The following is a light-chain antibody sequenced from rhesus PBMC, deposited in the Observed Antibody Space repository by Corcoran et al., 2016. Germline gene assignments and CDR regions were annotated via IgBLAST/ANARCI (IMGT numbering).Light chain of an antibody. CDR3: QQYNNSPHS. J-gene: IGKJ2*01. V-gene: IGKV1-66*01. CDR2: VAS. CDR1: QGINNY. Sequence: DIQMTQSPSSLSASVGDRVTITCRASQGINNYLSWYQQKPGKAPKPLIYVASSLETGVPSRFSGSRSVTDYTLTISSLLPEDIATYYCQQYNNSPHSFGQGTKVEIK.